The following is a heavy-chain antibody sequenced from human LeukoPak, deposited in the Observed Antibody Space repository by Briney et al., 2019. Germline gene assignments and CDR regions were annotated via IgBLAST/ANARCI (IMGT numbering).Heavy chain of an antibody. D-gene: IGHD2-2*01. CDR1: GGSFSGYY. V-gene: IGHV4-34*01. CDR3: ARGVEDVVVPAAIFAYYYYGMDV. CDR2: INHSGST. J-gene: IGHJ6*04. Sequence: SETLSLTCAVYGGSFSGYYWSWIRQPPGKGLEWIGEINHSGSTNYSPSLKSRVTISVDTSKNQFSLKLSSVTAADTAVYYCARGVEDVVVPAAIFAYYYYGMDVWGKGTTVTVSS.